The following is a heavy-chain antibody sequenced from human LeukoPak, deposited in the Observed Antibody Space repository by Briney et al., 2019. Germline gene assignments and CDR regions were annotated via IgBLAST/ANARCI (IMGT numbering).Heavy chain of an antibody. Sequence: PGGSLRLSCAASRFTFSSYWMSWVRQAPGKGLEWVANIKYDGSAKYYVDSVKGRFTISRDNAKKSLYLQMNSLRAEDTAVYYCARAGNTYAYAYWGQGTVVTVSS. CDR2: IKYDGSAK. J-gene: IGHJ4*02. D-gene: IGHD3-16*01. CDR3: ARAGNTYAYAY. V-gene: IGHV3-7*05. CDR1: RFTFSSYW.